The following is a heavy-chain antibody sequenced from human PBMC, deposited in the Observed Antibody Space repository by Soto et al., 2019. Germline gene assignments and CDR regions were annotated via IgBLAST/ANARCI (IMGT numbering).Heavy chain of an antibody. D-gene: IGHD5-12*01. J-gene: IGHJ3*01. V-gene: IGHV3-23*01. CDR2: ISGRSHST. CDR1: GFTFTNYA. Sequence: EVQLLESGGGLVQPGGSLRLSCVASGFTFTNYAMSWFRQAPGKGLEWVSTISGRSHSTYYADSVKGRFTISRDDSKNTLYLQMNSLRAEDTAIYFCAKDDSGHDWSDAFDVWGQGTMVTVSS. CDR3: AKDDSGHDWSDAFDV.